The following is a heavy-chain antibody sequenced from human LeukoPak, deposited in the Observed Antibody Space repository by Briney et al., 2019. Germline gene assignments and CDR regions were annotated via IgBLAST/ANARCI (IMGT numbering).Heavy chain of an antibody. D-gene: IGHD6-19*01. Sequence: PSESLSLTRIQPGGSLSRYYWSWIRQRPREGRWWMGYIYYSGSTNYNTSIKSRVTISVDTSKNQFSLKLSSVTAADTAVYYGARVPNSSGWRSYNWFDPWGQGTLVTVSS. V-gene: IGHV4-59*01. CDR2: IYYSGST. J-gene: IGHJ5*02. CDR3: ARVPNSSGWRSYNWFDP. CDR1: GGSLSRYY.